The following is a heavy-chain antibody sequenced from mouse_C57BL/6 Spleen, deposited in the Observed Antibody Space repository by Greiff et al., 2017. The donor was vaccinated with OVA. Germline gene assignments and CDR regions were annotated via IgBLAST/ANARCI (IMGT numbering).Heavy chain of an antibody. CDR1: GYTFTSYG. CDR2: IYPRSGNT. V-gene: IGHV1-81*01. Sequence: QVQLQQSGAELARPGASVKLSCKASGYTFTSYGISWVKQRTGQGLEWIGEIYPRSGNTYYNEKFKGKATLTADKTSSTAYMELRSLTSEDSAVYFCARSGSNYAMDYWGQGTSVTVSS. J-gene: IGHJ4*01. D-gene: IGHD5-1*01. CDR3: ARSGSNYAMDY.